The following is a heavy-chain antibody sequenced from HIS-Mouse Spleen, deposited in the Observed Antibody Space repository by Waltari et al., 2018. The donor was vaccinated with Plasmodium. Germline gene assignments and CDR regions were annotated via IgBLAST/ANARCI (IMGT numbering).Heavy chain of an antibody. CDR3: ASSWYWYFDL. J-gene: IGHJ2*01. V-gene: IGHV3-7*01. CDR1: GFTLSSYW. D-gene: IGHD6-13*01. Sequence: EVQLVESGGVLVQHGGSLRLSWAASGFTLSSYWMSWVRQVPGKGLEWVANIKQDGSEKYYVDSVKGRFTISRDNAKNSLYLQMNSLRAEDTAVYYCASSWYWYFDLWGRGTLVTVSS. CDR2: IKQDGSEK.